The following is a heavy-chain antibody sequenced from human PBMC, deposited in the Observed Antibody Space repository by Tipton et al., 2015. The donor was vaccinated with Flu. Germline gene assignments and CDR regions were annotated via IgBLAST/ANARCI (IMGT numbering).Heavy chain of an antibody. Sequence: TLSLTCAVSGGSVSSRTDYWVWIRQPPGKGLEWIGNIFHTGSTYYNPSLQSRVVISVNKSKNQFSLKVISLTAADTALYYCARRDYSNYVSDPKNWFDPWGQGTLVTVSS. CDR2: IFHTGST. V-gene: IGHV4-39*07. CDR3: ARRDYSNYVSDPKNWFDP. J-gene: IGHJ5*02. CDR1: GGSVSSRTDY. D-gene: IGHD4-11*01.